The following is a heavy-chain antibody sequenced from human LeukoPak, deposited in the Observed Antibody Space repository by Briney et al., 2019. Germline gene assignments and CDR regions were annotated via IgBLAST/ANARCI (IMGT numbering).Heavy chain of an antibody. CDR2: INAGNGNT. J-gene: IGHJ4*02. CDR1: GYTFVTYT. Sequence: GASVKVSFKGSGYTFVTYTMHWVRQAPGQRPEWMGWINAGNGNTEYSHKFQGRLTITRDASASIAYMELSSLRSEDTAVYFCARDRFRSTFWDYWGQGTLVTVSS. CDR3: ARDRFRSTFWDY. V-gene: IGHV1-3*01. D-gene: IGHD1-26*01.